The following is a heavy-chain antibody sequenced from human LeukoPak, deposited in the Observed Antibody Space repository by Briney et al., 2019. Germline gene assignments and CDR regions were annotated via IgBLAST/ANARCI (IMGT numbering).Heavy chain of an antibody. V-gene: IGHV3-48*02. CDR3: AKTYSGDVFDI. J-gene: IGHJ3*02. Sequence: AGSLRLSCAASGFTFNSYIMNWVRQAPGKGLEWIAYVSSTSSTIYYADSVKGRFTISSDNAKNSLYLKMNSLRDEDTAMYYCAKTYSGDVFDIWGQGKMVTVSS. CDR2: VSSTSSTI. D-gene: IGHD6-19*01. CDR1: GFTFNSYI.